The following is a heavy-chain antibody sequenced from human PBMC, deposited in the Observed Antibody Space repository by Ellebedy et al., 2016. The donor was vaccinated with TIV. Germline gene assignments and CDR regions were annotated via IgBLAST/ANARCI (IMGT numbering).Heavy chain of an antibody. J-gene: IGHJ6*02. D-gene: IGHD2-21*01. Sequence: ASVKVSXKASGHTFTTYGIHWVRQAPGHRLEWTRWINTGNGNTKYSQRLQGRVTITRDTSATTAYMELSGLMSEDTAVYYCATRVWQDPMDVWGQGTTVTVSS. CDR2: INTGNGNT. CDR3: ATRVWQDPMDV. V-gene: IGHV1-3*04. CDR1: GHTFTTYG.